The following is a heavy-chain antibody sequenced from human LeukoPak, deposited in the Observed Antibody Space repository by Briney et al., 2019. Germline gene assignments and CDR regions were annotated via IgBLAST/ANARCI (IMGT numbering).Heavy chain of an antibody. V-gene: IGHV3-23*01. J-gene: IGHJ4*02. CDR2: ITGSGGST. D-gene: IGHD6-13*01. CDR1: GFTFSSFP. CDR3: AKDLSSSWQKEY. Sequence: GGSLRLSCAASGFTFSSFPMSWVRQAPGKGLEWVSGITGSGGSTYYADSVKGRFTISRDNSKNTLYLQMNSLRAEDTAVYYCAKDLSSSWQKEYWGQGTLVTVSS.